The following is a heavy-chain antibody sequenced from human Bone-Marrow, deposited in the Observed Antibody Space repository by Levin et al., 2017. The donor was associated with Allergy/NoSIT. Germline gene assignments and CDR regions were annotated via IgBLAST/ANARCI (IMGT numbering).Heavy chain of an antibody. CDR1: GFTFGDYA. Sequence: GGSLRLSCTASGFTFGDYAMSWVRQAPGKGLEWVGFIRSKAYGGTTEYAASVKGRFTISRDDFKSIAYLQMNSLKTEDTAVYYCTRGGVVVEIRYYYYGMDVWGQGTTVTVSS. V-gene: IGHV3-49*04. CDR3: TRGGVVVEIRYYYYGMDV. D-gene: IGHD2-15*01. CDR2: IRSKAYGGTT. J-gene: IGHJ6*02.